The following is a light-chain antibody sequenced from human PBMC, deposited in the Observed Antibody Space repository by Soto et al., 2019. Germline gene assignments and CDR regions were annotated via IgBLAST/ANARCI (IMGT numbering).Light chain of an antibody. J-gene: IGKJ2*01. CDR2: GAS. Sequence: EIVLTQSPATLSVSPGERATLSCRASQSVSNNLAWYQQKPGQAPRLLMYGASTRATGFPARFSGSGSGTEFTLTISSLQSEDFAVYFCQQYNNWPLTFGQGTNLDIK. V-gene: IGKV3-15*01. CDR3: QQYNNWPLT. CDR1: QSVSNN.